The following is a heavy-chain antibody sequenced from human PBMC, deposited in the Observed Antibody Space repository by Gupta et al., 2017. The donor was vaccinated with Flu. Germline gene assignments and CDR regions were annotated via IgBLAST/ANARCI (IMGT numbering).Heavy chain of an antibody. CDR3: ASGNDSSSWPDFDY. CDR1: GGTFSSYT. Sequence: QVQLVQSGAEVKKPGSSVKVSCKASGGTFSSYTISWVRQAPGQGLEWMGRIIPILGIANYAQKFQGRVTITADKSTSTAYMELSSLRSEDTAVYYCASGNDSSSWPDFDYWGQGTLVTVSS. J-gene: IGHJ4*02. V-gene: IGHV1-69*02. CDR2: IIPILGIA. D-gene: IGHD6-13*01.